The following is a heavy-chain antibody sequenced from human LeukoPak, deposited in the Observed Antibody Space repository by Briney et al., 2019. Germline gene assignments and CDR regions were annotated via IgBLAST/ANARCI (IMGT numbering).Heavy chain of an antibody. CDR3: YCSGGSCLGY. V-gene: IGHV3-66*01. CDR1: GFTVSSNY. J-gene: IGHJ4*02. CDR2: IYSGGST. D-gene: IGHD2-15*01. Sequence: PGGSLRLSCPASGFTVSSNYMSWVRQAPGKGLEWVSVIYSGGSTYYADSVKGRFTISRDNSKNTLYLQMNSLRAEDTAVYYCYCSGGSCLGYWGQGTLVTVSS.